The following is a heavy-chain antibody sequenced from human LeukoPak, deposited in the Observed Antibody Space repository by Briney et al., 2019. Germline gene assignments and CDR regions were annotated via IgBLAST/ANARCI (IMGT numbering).Heavy chain of an antibody. CDR1: GGSISSGGYY. CDR2: IYYSGST. J-gene: IGHJ4*02. D-gene: IGHD5-12*01. V-gene: IGHV4-31*03. CDR3: ARGNADIVATIFDY. Sequence: PSETLSLTCTVSGGSISSGGYYWSWIRQHPGKGLEWIGYIYYSGSTYYNPSLKSRVTISVDTSKNQFSLKLSSVTAADTAVYYCARGNADIVATIFDYWGQGTLVTVSS.